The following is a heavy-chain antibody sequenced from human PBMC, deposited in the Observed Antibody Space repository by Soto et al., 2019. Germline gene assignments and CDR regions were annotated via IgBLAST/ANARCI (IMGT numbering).Heavy chain of an antibody. D-gene: IGHD2-2*01. Sequence: EVQLVESGGGLVQPGGSLRLSCAASGFTFSSYWMSWVRQAPGKGLEWVANIKQDGSEKYYVDSVKGRFTISRDNAKNSLYLQMNSLRAEDTAVYYCARDPSIVLVPAATYYYYYYGMDVWGQGTTVNVSS. CDR1: GFTFSSYW. V-gene: IGHV3-7*01. CDR2: IKQDGSEK. J-gene: IGHJ6*02. CDR3: ARDPSIVLVPAATYYYYYYGMDV.